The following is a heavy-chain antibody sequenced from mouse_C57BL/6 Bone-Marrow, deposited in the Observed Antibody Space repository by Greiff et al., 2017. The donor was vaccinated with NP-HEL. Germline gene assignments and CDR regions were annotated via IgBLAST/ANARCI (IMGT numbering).Heavy chain of an antibody. CDR3: ASLYGNYFYWYFDV. J-gene: IGHJ1*03. Sequence: QVQLQQPGAELVRPGTSVKLSCKASGYTFTSYWMHWVKQRPGQGLEWIGVIDPSDSYTNYNQKFKGKATLTVDTSSSTAYMQLSSLTSEDSAVYYCASLYGNYFYWYFDVWGTGTTVTVSS. V-gene: IGHV1-59*01. CDR1: GYTFTSYW. CDR2: IDPSDSYT. D-gene: IGHD2-1*01.